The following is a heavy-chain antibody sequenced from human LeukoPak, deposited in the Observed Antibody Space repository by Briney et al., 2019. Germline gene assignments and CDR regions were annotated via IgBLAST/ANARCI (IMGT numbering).Heavy chain of an antibody. V-gene: IGHV1-69*05. Sequence: ASVKVSCKASGGTFSSYAIIWVRQAPGQGLEWMGGIIPIFGTANYAQKFQGRVTITTDESTSTAYMELSSLRSEDTSVYYCARALTYYYGSRRNYYYYYMDVWGKGTTVTVSS. D-gene: IGHD3-10*01. CDR1: GGTFSSYA. CDR3: ARALTYYYGSRRNYYYYYMDV. J-gene: IGHJ6*03. CDR2: IIPIFGTA.